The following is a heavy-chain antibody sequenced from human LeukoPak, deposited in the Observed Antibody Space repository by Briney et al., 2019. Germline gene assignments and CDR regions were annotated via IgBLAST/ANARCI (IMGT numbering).Heavy chain of an antibody. CDR1: GYTFTGYY. V-gene: IGHV1-2*02. Sequence: ASVKVSCKASGYTFTGYYMHWVRQAPGQGLEWMGWINPNSGGTNYAQKFQDRVTMTRDTSISTAYMELSRLRSDDTAVYYCARGDNVYSGSYYYYYYMDVWGKGTTVTISS. D-gene: IGHD5-12*01. CDR3: ARGDNVYSGSYYYYYYMDV. CDR2: INPNSGGT. J-gene: IGHJ6*03.